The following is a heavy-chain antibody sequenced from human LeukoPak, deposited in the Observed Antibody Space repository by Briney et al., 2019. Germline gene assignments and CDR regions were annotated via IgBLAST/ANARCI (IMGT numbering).Heavy chain of an antibody. CDR3: TMVGLYYDSSGYWRNY. CDR1: GFTFSGSA. D-gene: IGHD3-22*01. V-gene: IGHV3-73*01. Sequence: GGSLRLSCAASGFTFSGSAMHWVRQASGKGLEWVGRIRSKANSYATAYAASVKGRFTISRDDSKNTAYLQMNSLKTEDTAVYYCTMVGLYYDSSGYWRNYWGQGTLVTVSS. CDR2: IRSKANSYAT. J-gene: IGHJ4*02.